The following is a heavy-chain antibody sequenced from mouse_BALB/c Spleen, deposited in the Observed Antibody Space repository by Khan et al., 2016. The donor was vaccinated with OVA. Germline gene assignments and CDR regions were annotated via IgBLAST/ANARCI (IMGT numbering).Heavy chain of an antibody. V-gene: IGHV1-20*02. J-gene: IGHJ2*01. CDR2: INPHIGET. Sequence: VQLQQSGPELVKPGTSVKISCKASGYSFTGYFMNWVMQSHGKSIEWIGRINPHIGETFYNQKFKGKATLTVAESSSTAHMDLRSLASEDSADYYCARKNSSDFDYWGQGTTLTVSS. D-gene: IGHD1-1*01. CDR1: GYSFTGYF. CDR3: ARKNSSDFDY.